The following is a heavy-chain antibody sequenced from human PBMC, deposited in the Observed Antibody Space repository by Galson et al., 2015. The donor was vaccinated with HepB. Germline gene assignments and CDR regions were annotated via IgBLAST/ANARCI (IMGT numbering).Heavy chain of an antibody. D-gene: IGHD1-14*01. CDR3: ARARPLNLYYYYYGMDV. CDR1: GGSISSGGYY. V-gene: IGHV4-31*03. Sequence: TLSLTCTVSGGSISSGGYYWSWIRQHPGKGLEWIGYIYYSGSTYYNPSLKSRVTISVDTSKNQFSLKLSSVTAADTAVYYCARARPLNLYYYYYGMDVWGQGTTVTVSS. J-gene: IGHJ6*02. CDR2: IYYSGST.